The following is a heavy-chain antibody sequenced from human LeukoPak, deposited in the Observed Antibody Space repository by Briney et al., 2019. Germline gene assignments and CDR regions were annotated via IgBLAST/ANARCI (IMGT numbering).Heavy chain of an antibody. CDR3: AREIIRNDEGAFNI. V-gene: IGHV3-7*01. J-gene: IGHJ3*02. D-gene: IGHD1-1*01. Sequence: GGSLRLSCAAAGFTFSSDWMKWVRQAPVNGLEWVANINQDGSEKYYVDCVKGRFTISRDNAKNSLYLQMNSLRAEDTAVYYCAREIIRNDEGAFNIWGQGTMVTVSS. CDR1: GFTFSSDW. CDR2: INQDGSEK.